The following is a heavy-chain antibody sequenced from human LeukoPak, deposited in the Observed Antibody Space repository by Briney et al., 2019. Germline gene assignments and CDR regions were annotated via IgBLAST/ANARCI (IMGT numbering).Heavy chain of an antibody. CDR2: INSDGSST. D-gene: IGHD3-16*02. V-gene: IGHV3-74*01. Sequence: GGSLRLSCAASGFTFSSYWMHWVRQAPGKGLVWVSRINSDGSSTSYADSVKGRFTISRDNAKNTLYLQMNSLRAEDTAVYYCARRACDYVWGSYRCLDYWGRGTLVTVSS. J-gene: IGHJ4*02. CDR3: ARRACDYVWGSYRCLDY. CDR1: GFTFSSYW.